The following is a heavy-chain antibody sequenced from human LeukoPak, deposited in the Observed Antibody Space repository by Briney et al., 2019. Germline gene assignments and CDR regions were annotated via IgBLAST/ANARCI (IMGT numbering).Heavy chain of an antibody. J-gene: IGHJ4*02. V-gene: IGHV1-46*01. CDR2: INPSGGST. Sequence: ASVKVSCKASGYTFTSYYMHWVRQAPGQGLEWMGIINPSGGSTSYAQKFQGRVTMTRDMSTSTVYMELSSLRSEDTAVYYCARASNRITMVRGVRGTFDYWAREPWSPSPQ. D-gene: IGHD3-10*01. CDR3: ARASNRITMVRGVRGTFDY. CDR1: GYTFTSYY.